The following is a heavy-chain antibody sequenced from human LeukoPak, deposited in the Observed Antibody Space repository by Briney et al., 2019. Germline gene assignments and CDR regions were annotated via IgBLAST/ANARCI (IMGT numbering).Heavy chain of an antibody. Sequence: ASVKVSCKASGYTFTSYDINWVRQATGQGLEWMGWMNPNSGNTSYAQKFQGRVTMTTDTSTSTAYMELRGLRSDDTAVYYCARDILELPNAFDIWGQGTMVTVSS. D-gene: IGHD1-7*01. J-gene: IGHJ3*02. V-gene: IGHV1-8*01. CDR1: GYTFTSYD. CDR3: ARDILELPNAFDI. CDR2: MNPNSGNT.